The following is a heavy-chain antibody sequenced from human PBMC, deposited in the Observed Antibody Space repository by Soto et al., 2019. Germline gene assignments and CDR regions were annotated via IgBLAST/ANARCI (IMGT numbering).Heavy chain of an antibody. CDR1: GFTFSSYG. J-gene: IGHJ4*02. Sequence: QVQLVESGGGVVQPGRSLRLSCAASGFTFSSYGMHWVRQAPGKGLEWVAVIWYDGSNKYYADSVKGRFTISRDNSKNTLYLQMNSVRAEDTAVYYCARESEWLRFRGGIDYWGQGTLVTVSS. CDR3: ARESEWLRFRGGIDY. D-gene: IGHD5-12*01. V-gene: IGHV3-33*01. CDR2: IWYDGSNK.